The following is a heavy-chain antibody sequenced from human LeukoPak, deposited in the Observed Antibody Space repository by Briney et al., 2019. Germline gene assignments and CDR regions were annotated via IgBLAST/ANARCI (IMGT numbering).Heavy chain of an antibody. D-gene: IGHD5-18*01. CDR2: IYSGGST. J-gene: IGHJ4*02. CDR1: GITVSSNY. V-gene: IGHV3-66*01. CDR3: AIIHSYGHA. Sequence: PGGSLRLSCAVAGITVSSNYMSWVRQAPGKGLEWVSVIYSGGSTYYAGSVKGRFTISRDRSKNTLYLQMSSLRVEDTAVYYCAIIHSYGHARGQGTLVAVSS.